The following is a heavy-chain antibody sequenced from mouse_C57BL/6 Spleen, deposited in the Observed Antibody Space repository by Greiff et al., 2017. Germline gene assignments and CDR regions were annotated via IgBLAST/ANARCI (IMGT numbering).Heavy chain of an antibody. CDR2: IHPNSGST. V-gene: IGHV1-64*01. Sequence: VQLPQPGAELVKPGASVKLSCKASGYTFTSYWMHWVKQRPGQGLEWIGMIHPNSGSTNYNEKFKSKDTLTVDKSSNTAYMQLSSLTSEDSAVYSCARERGYFDYWGQGTTLTVSS. CDR1: GYTFTSYW. J-gene: IGHJ2*01. CDR3: ARERGYFDY.